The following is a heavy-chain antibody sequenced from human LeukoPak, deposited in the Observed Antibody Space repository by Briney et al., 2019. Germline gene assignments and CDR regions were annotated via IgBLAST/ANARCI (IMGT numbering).Heavy chain of an antibody. Sequence: AGGSLRLSCAASGFTFSSYAMHWVRQAPGKGLEWVAVISYDGSNKYYADSVKGRFTISRDNSKNTLYLQMNSLRAEDTAVYYCAREMGPYSSSWFRFDYWGQGTLVTVSS. J-gene: IGHJ4*02. CDR3: AREMGPYSSSWFRFDY. CDR1: GFTFSSYA. V-gene: IGHV3-30-3*01. D-gene: IGHD6-13*01. CDR2: ISYDGSNK.